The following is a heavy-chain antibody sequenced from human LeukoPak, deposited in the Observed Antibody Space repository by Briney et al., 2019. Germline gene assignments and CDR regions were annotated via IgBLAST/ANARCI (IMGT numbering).Heavy chain of an antibody. J-gene: IGHJ3*02. Sequence: GASVKVSCKASGYTFSSYGITWVRQAPGQGLEWMGWISAYNGNTNYAQNLQGRVTMTTDTSTSTAYLELKSLSSDDTAVYYCARASGSYCSSTSCNDAFDIWGQGTMVTVS. D-gene: IGHD2-2*01. CDR2: ISAYNGNT. CDR3: ARASGSYCSSTSCNDAFDI. CDR1: GYTFSSYG. V-gene: IGHV1-18*01.